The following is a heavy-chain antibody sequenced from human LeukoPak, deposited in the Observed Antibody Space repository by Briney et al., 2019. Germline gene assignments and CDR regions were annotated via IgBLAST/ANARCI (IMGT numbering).Heavy chain of an antibody. D-gene: IGHD4-17*01. CDR1: GDSISSTNW. CDR3: ARGYGPGY. Sequence: PSETLSLTCAVSGDSISSTNWWNWVRQPPGKGLEWIAEIDHRGNTNYNPSLKSRVTISVDRSKNQFSLKLTSVTAADTAVYYCARGYGPGYRGQGTLVTVSA. CDR2: IDHRGNT. V-gene: IGHV4-4*02. J-gene: IGHJ4*02.